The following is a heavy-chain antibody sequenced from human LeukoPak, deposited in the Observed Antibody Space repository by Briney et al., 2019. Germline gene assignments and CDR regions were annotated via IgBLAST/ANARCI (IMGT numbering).Heavy chain of an antibody. CDR3: ARVSVTIVRGVIPSPPDY. Sequence: GESLKISCKGSGYSFPSYWIKWVRQTPGKGVGGMGRNDPCDSYNNYSPSFQVHVSISADKAISTAYLQWSSMKASATDMYYCARVSVTIVRGVIPSPPDYWGQGTLVTVSS. V-gene: IGHV5-10-1*01. CDR1: GYSFPSYW. J-gene: IGHJ4*02. CDR2: NDPCDSYN. D-gene: IGHD3-10*01.